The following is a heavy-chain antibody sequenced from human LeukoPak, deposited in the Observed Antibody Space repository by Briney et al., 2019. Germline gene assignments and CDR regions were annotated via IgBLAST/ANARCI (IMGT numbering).Heavy chain of an antibody. V-gene: IGHV3-23*01. D-gene: IGHD1-26*01. CDR3: AKDLARWELLPETFDY. J-gene: IGHJ4*02. Sequence: GGSLRLSCAASGFTFSSYAMSWVRQAPGKGLEWVSAISGSGGSTYYADSVKGRFTISRDNSKNTLYQQMNSLRAEDTAVYYCAKDLARWELLPETFDYWGQGTLVTVSS. CDR1: GFTFSSYA. CDR2: ISGSGGST.